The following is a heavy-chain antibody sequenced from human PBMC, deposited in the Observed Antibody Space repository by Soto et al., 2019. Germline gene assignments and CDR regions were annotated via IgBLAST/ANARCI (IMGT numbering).Heavy chain of an antibody. CDR2: ISVYNGNT. CDR3: ARGQKLFQDGRFDY. CDR1: GYTFTSYG. D-gene: IGHD1-1*01. V-gene: IGHV1-18*01. Sequence: ASVKVSCKASGYTFTSYGIPWVRQAPGQGLEWMGWISVYNGNTNYAQRLQGRVTMTTDTSTTTVYMELRSLRSDDTAVYYCARGQKLFQDGRFDYWGQGTLVTVSS. J-gene: IGHJ4*02.